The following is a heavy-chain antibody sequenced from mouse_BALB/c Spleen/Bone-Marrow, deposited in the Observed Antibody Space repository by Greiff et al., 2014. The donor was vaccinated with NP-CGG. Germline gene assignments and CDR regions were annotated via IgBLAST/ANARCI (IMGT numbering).Heavy chain of an antibody. Sequence: VKVVESGPGLVAPSQSLSTTCTVSGFSLTSYGVHWVRQPPGKGLEWLGVIWADGSTNYNSALMSRLSIRKDNSKSQVFLKMNSLQTDDTAMYYCARITTATGAMDYWGQGTSVTVSS. CDR2: IWADGST. CDR3: ARITTATGAMDY. CDR1: GFSLTSYG. J-gene: IGHJ4*01. V-gene: IGHV2-9*02. D-gene: IGHD1-2*01.